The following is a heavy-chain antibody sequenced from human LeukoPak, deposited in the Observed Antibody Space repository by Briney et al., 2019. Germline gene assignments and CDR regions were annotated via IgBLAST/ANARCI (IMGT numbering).Heavy chain of an antibody. V-gene: IGHV4-59*01. CDR3: ARGTYYYQSSGVSYGMDV. Sequence: SETLSLTCTVSGGPISSYYWSWIRQPPGKGLEWIAYIYYSGSTNYNPSLKSRVTISVDTSKNQFSLKLSSVTAADTAMYYCARGTYYYQSSGVSYGMDVWGQGTTVTVSS. D-gene: IGHD3-22*01. CDR2: IYYSGST. CDR1: GGPISSYY. J-gene: IGHJ6*02.